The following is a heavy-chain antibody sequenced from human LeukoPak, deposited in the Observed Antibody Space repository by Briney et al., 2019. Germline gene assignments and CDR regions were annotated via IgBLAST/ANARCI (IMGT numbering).Heavy chain of an antibody. CDR1: GYSFTSYW. CDR2: IYPGDSDT. CDR3: ARVRDIVGANNWFDP. Sequence: GESLKISCKGSGYSFTSYWIGWVRQMPGKGLEWMGIIYPGDSDTRYSPSFQGRVTISADKSISTAYLQWSSLKASDTAMYYCARVRDIVGANNWFDPWGQGTQVTVSS. D-gene: IGHD1-26*01. J-gene: IGHJ5*02. V-gene: IGHV5-51*01.